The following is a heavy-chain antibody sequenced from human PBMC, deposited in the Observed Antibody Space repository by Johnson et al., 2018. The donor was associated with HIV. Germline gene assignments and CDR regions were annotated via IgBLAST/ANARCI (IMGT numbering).Heavy chain of an antibody. V-gene: IGHV3-30*04. Sequence: QVQLVESGGGVVQPGRSLRLSCAASGFTFSSYPMHWVRQAPGKGLEWVGVISYDGHSKYYGDSVKGRFTISIDNSKNTLYLQMNSLRAEDTAVYFCVRDRGTVVIWSDAFDMWGRGTLVTVSS. CDR1: GFTFSSYP. CDR3: VRDRGTVVIWSDAFDM. D-gene: IGHD3-22*01. CDR2: ISYDGHSK. J-gene: IGHJ3*02.